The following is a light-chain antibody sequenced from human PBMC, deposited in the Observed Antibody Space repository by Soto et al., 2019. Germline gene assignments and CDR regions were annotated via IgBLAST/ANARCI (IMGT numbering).Light chain of an antibody. Sequence: QSALTQPASVSGSPGQSITFSCTGTSSDVGGYNYVSWYQRHPGKAPKLMIFDVSNRPSGVSNRFSGSKSANTASLTISGLQAEDEADYFCSSYTSSTTPYVFGTGTKVTVL. CDR1: SSDVGGYNY. V-gene: IGLV2-14*03. CDR2: DVS. J-gene: IGLJ1*01. CDR3: SSYTSSTTPYV.